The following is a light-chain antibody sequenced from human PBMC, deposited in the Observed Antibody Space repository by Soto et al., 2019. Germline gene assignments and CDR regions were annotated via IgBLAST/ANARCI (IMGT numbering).Light chain of an antibody. V-gene: IGKV1-27*01. CDR1: QFIGNY. J-gene: IGKJ5*01. CDR3: QKYTSGLIT. CDR2: GAY. Sequence: DIQVTQSPSSLSASVGDRVTITCRASQFIGNYLSCYQQKPVKVPKLLIYGAYTLQSGVPSRFSGSGSGTDFTLTISSLQPEDVAIYYCQKYTSGLITFGHGTRLEL.